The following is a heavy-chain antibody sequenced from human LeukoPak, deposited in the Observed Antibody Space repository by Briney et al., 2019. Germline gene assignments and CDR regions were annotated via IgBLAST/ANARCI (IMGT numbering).Heavy chain of an antibody. CDR2: ISYDEGKE. Sequence: PGGSLRLSCAASGFTVSSNYMSWVRQAPGKGLEWVAVISYDEGKEYYADSVKGRFTISRDNSKNTMFLQMNSLRAEDTAVYYCARDLETITGTIGYYYGLDVWGQGTTVTVSS. D-gene: IGHD1-7*01. CDR1: GFTVSSNY. J-gene: IGHJ6*01. V-gene: IGHV3-30*03. CDR3: ARDLETITGTIGYYYGLDV.